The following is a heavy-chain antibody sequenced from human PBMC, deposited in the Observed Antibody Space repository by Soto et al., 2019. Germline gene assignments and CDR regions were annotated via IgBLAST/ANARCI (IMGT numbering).Heavy chain of an antibody. CDR1: GYTFTSYG. Sequence: ASVKVSCKASGYTFTSYGISWVRQAPGQGLEWMGWISAYNGNTNYAQKLQGRVTMTTDTSTSTAYMELRSLRPDDTAVYYCARPHGSSGYYSYYGMDVSGQGTTVTVSS. CDR2: ISAYNGNT. V-gene: IGHV1-18*01. CDR3: ARPHGSSGYYSYYGMDV. J-gene: IGHJ6*02. D-gene: IGHD3-22*01.